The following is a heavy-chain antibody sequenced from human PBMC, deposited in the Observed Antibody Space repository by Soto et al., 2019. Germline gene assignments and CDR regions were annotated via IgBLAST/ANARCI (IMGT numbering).Heavy chain of an antibody. V-gene: IGHV4-39*01. CDR1: GGSISSSSYY. CDR2: IYYSGST. Sequence: QLQLQESGPGLVKPSETLSLTCTVSGGSISSSSYYWGWIRQPPGKGLEWIGSIYYSGSTYYNPSLKSRVTISVDTSKNQFSLKLSTLTAADTAVYYCASKWLRFVSLRGYYGMDVWGQGTTVTVSS. D-gene: IGHD5-12*01. CDR3: ASKWLRFVSLRGYYGMDV. J-gene: IGHJ6*02.